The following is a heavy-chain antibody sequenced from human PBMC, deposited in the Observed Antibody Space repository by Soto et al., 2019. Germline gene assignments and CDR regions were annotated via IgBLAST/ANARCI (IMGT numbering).Heavy chain of an antibody. V-gene: IGHV3-21*01. CDR1: GFPFSINS. Sequence: GGSLRLSCAASGFPFSINSMNLVRQSPGKGLEWVSSISSSSSYIYYADSVKGRFTISRDNDKNSLYLQMNSLRAEDTAVYYCARDPNSSPYCSSTSCYENWFDPWGQGTLVTVSS. CDR3: ARDPNSSPYCSSTSCYENWFDP. D-gene: IGHD2-2*01. CDR2: ISSSSSYI. J-gene: IGHJ5*02.